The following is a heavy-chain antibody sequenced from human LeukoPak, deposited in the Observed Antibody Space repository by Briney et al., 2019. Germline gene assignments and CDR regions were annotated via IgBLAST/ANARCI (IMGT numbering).Heavy chain of an antibody. CDR1: GVSFSGYG. CDR3: AGGPRESNYNWFDP. Sequence: SETLSLTCGVYGVSFSGYGWNWIRQPPGKGLEWLGEINPSGSANYHPSLKSRVTISVDTSKNQVSLSLSSVTAADTAVYYCAGGPRESNYNWFDPWGQGTLITVSS. CDR2: INPSGSA. J-gene: IGHJ5*02. V-gene: IGHV4-34*01.